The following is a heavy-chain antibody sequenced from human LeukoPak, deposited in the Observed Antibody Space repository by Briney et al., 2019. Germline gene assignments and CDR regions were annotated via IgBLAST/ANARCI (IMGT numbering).Heavy chain of an antibody. CDR2: INHSGST. Sequence: SETLSLTCAVYGVSFSGYYRSWIRQPPGKGLEWIGEINHSGSTNYNPSLKSRVTISVDTSKNQFSLKLSSVTAADTAVYYCARIAGYSRVYYYYYYGMDVWGKGTTVTVSS. D-gene: IGHD6-13*01. CDR3: ARIAGYSRVYYYYYYGMDV. J-gene: IGHJ6*04. V-gene: IGHV4-34*01. CDR1: GVSFSGYY.